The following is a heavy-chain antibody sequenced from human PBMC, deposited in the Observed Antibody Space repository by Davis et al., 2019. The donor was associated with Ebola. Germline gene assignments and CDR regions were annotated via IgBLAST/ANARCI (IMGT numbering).Heavy chain of an antibody. D-gene: IGHD3-16*01. Sequence: PGGSLRLSCAASGFTFSSYEMNWVRQAPGKGLEWVSSISSSSSYIYYADSVKGRFTISRDNAKNSLYLQMNSLRAEDTAVYYCARVSGGIFDYWGQGTLVTVSS. V-gene: IGHV3-21*01. CDR3: ARVSGGIFDY. J-gene: IGHJ4*02. CDR2: ISSSSSYI. CDR1: GFTFSSYE.